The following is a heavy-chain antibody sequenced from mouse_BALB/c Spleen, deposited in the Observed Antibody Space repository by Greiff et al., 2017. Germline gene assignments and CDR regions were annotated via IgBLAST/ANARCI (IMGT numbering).Heavy chain of an antibody. Sequence: QVQLQQSGPGLVQPSQSLSITCTVSGFSLTSYGVHWVRQSPGKGLEWLGVIWSGGSTDYNAAFISRLSISKDNSKSQVFFKMNSLQANDTAIYYCARNWDYGSSWVYAMDYWDQGTSVTVSS. CDR1: GFSLTSYG. CDR3: ARNWDYGSSWVYAMDY. V-gene: IGHV2-2*02. CDR2: IWSGGST. D-gene: IGHD1-1*01. J-gene: IGHJ4*01.